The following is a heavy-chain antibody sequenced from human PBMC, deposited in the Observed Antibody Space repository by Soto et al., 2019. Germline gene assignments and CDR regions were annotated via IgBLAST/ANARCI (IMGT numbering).Heavy chain of an antibody. D-gene: IGHD3-10*01. CDR1: GFTFSSHA. V-gene: IGHV3-21*05. CDR3: ARDHYGPGWFDP. Sequence: GGSLRLSCTASGFTFSSHAMTWVRQAPGKGLEWVSYISSSSSYTNYADSVKGRFTISRDNAKNSLYLQMNSLRAEDTAVYYCARDHYGPGWFDPWGQGTLVTVSS. J-gene: IGHJ5*02. CDR2: ISSSSSYT.